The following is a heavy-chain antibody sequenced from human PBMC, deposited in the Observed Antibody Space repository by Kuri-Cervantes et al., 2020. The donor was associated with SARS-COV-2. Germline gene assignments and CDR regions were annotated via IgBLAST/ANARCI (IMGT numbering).Heavy chain of an antibody. Sequence: SETLSLTCAVSGGSISSGGYSWSRIRQPPGKGLEWIGYIYYSGGTNYNPSLKSRVTISVDTSKNQFSLKLSSVTAADTAVYYCATAEDTARPWYFDLWGHGTLVTVSS. V-gene: IGHV4-61*08. CDR3: ATAEDTARPWYFDL. CDR1: GGSISSGGYS. J-gene: IGHJ2*01. CDR2: IYYSGGT. D-gene: IGHD5-18*01.